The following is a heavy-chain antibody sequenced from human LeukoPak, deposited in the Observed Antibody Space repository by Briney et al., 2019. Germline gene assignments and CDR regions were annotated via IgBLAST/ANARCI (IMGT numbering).Heavy chain of an antibody. CDR1: GFTFSNYW. J-gene: IGHJ3*02. Sequence: GGSLRLSRAGSGFTFSNYWMNWVRQAPGKGLEWVANIKQDGNEKYYVDSVKGRFTISRDNAKNSLYLQMNSLRAEDTAVYYCARDRYSGGYGGKFALDIWGQGTMVIVSS. CDR3: ARDRYSGGYGGKFALDI. V-gene: IGHV3-7*01. D-gene: IGHD1-26*01. CDR2: IKQDGNEK.